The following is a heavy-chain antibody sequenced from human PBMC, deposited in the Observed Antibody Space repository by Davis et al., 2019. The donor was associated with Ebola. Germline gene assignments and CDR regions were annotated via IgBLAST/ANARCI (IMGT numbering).Heavy chain of an antibody. CDR2: ISGSGGST. V-gene: IGHV3-23*01. CDR3: AKSHGVRGPNYFDY. J-gene: IGHJ4*02. Sequence: GESLKISCAASGFTFSSYAMSWVRQAPGKGLEWVSAISGSGGSTYYADSVKGRFTISRDNSKNTLYLQMNSLRAEDTAVYYCAKSHGVRGPNYFDYWGQGTLVTVSS. CDR1: GFTFSSYA. D-gene: IGHD3-10*01.